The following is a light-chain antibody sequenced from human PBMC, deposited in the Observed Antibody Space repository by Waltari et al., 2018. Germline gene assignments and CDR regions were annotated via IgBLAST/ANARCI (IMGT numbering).Light chain of an antibody. CDR1: QSVLYSSNNTNY. CDR2: WAS. Sequence: DIVMTQSPDSLAVSLGERATINCKSSQSVLYSSNNTNYLAWYQQKPGQPPKLLIYWASTRESGVPDRFSGSGSGTDVTLTISSLQAEDVAVYYCQQYYRTPLTFGGGTKVEIK. CDR3: QQYYRTPLT. J-gene: IGKJ4*01. V-gene: IGKV4-1*01.